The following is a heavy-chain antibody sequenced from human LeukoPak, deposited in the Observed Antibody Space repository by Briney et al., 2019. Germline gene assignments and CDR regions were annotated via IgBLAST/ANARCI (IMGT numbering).Heavy chain of an antibody. CDR2: IYTSGST. J-gene: IGHJ4*02. D-gene: IGHD3-10*01. V-gene: IGHV4-4*07. CDR1: GGSISSYY. Sequence: PSETLSLTCTVSGGSISSYYWSWIRQPAGKGLEWIGRIYTSGSTNYNPSLKSRVTISVDKSKNQFSLKLSSVTAADTAVYYCARRVEVRGVINERLYYFDYWGQGTLVTVSS. CDR3: ARRVEVRGVINERLYYFDY.